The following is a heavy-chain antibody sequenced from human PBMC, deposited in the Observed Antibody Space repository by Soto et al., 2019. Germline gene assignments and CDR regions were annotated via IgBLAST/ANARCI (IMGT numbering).Heavy chain of an antibody. CDR1: GGSISNYY. CDR3: AGNSGSYRVFDY. D-gene: IGHD1-26*01. CDR2: IFNSGST. V-gene: IGHV4-59*01. J-gene: IGHJ4*02. Sequence: QVQLQESGPGLVKPSETLSLTCTVSGGSISNYYWSWIRQPPGKGLEWIGYIFNSGSTNYNPSLKSPVTISVDTSKNPFALKLTSVTAADPAVYYCAGNSGSYRVFDYWGQGTLVTVSS.